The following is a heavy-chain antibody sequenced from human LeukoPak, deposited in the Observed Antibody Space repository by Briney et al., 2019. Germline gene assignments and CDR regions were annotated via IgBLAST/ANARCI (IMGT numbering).Heavy chain of an antibody. J-gene: IGHJ3*01. CDR2: IFPGDSDT. V-gene: IGHV5-51*01. Sequence: GEPLNISGQGSGYSFTSYWIGWSRQLPGKGLVGMGIIFPGDSDTRYSPSFHGQVTISADKSISTLYLQWGSLKAADTAVYYCARMEVREVKAFDVWGQGTMVTVSS. CDR3: ARMEVREVKAFDV. D-gene: IGHD3-10*01. CDR1: GYSFTSYW.